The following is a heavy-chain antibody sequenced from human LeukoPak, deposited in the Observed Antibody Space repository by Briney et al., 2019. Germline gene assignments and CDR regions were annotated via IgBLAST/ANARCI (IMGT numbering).Heavy chain of an antibody. J-gene: IGHJ4*02. V-gene: IGHV1-18*01. Sequence: ASVKVSCKTSGYTFTSYGFSWVRQAPGQGPEWMGWISAYNGNTNYAQKFQGRVTMITDTSTSTVYMELRKLRSDDTAVYYCTRDPGMATTPFYWGQGTLVTVSS. CDR2: ISAYNGNT. CDR1: GYTFTSYG. D-gene: IGHD5-24*01. CDR3: TRDPGMATTPFY.